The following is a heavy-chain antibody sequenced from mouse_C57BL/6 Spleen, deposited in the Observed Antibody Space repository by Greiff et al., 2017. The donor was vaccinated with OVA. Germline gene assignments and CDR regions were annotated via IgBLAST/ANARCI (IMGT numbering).Heavy chain of an antibody. CDR1: GYAFGSYW. D-gene: IGHD2-1*01. V-gene: IGHV1-80*01. J-gene: IGHJ4*01. CDR3: ASPLLYYAMDY. Sequence: QVQLQQSGAELVKPGASVKISCKASGYAFGSYWMNWVKQRPGKGLEWIGQIYPGDGDTNYNGKFKGKATLTADKSSSTAYMQLSSLTSEDSAVYFCASPLLYYAMDYWGQGTSVTVSS. CDR2: IYPGDGDT.